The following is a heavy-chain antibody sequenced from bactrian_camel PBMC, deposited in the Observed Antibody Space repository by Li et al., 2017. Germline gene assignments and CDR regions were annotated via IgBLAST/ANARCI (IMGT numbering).Heavy chain of an antibody. D-gene: IGHD6*01. CDR3: AKHGGWYGLWKWEYDY. J-gene: IGHJ4*01. Sequence: HVQLVESGGGLVRPGGSLRLSCKVSGGTFSRWVMDWVRQAPGKGLEWVSGIDKSGGYTDVADSVKGRFTISRDDADNTMYLQLNSLKSEDTAMYYCAKHGGWYGLWKWEYDYWGQGTQVTVS. V-gene: IGHV3S1*01. CDR1: GGTFSRWV. CDR2: IDKSGGYT.